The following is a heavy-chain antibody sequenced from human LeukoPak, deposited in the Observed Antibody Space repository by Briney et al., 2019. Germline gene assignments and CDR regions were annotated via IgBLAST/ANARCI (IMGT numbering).Heavy chain of an antibody. CDR2: ISSSSSCI. J-gene: IGHJ4*02. CDR3: ARAAGGYCSSTSCSAFDY. Sequence: GGSLRLSCAASGFTFSSYSMNWVRQAPGKGLEWVSSISSSSSCIYYADSVKGRFTISRDNAKNSLYLQMNSLRAEDTAVYYCARAAGGYCSSTSCSAFDYWGQGTLVTVSS. D-gene: IGHD2-2*01. V-gene: IGHV3-21*01. CDR1: GFTFSSYS.